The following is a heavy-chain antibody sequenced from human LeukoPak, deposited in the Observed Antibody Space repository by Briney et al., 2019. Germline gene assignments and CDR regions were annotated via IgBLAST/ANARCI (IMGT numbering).Heavy chain of an antibody. J-gene: IGHJ6*03. CDR1: GFTFDDYA. CDR2: ISWNSGSI. D-gene: IGHD6-6*01. Sequence: SGRSLRLSCAASGFTFDDYAMHWVRQAPGKGLEWVSGISWNSGSIGYADSVKGRFTISRDNAKNSLYLQMNSLRAEDTAVYYCARKGAARQGNYYYYYMDVWGKGTTVTVSS. CDR3: ARKGAARQGNYYYYYMDV. V-gene: IGHV3-9*01.